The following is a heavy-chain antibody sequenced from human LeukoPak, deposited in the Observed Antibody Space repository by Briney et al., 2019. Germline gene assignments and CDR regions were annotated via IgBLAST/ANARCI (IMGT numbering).Heavy chain of an antibody. CDR3: ARRGYSYCSDSFDY. CDR1: GGSISSSNW. V-gene: IGHV4-4*02. CDR2: IYHSGST. Sequence: SGTLSLTCAVSGGSISSSNWWSWVRQPPGKGLEWIGEIYHSGSTNYNPSLKSPVTISVDKSKNQFSLKLSSVTAAYTAVYYCARRGYSYCSDSFDYWGQGTLGTVSS. D-gene: IGHD5-18*01. J-gene: IGHJ4*02.